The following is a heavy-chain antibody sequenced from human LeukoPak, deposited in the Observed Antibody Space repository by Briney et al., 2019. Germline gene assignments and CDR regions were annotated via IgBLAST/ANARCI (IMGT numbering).Heavy chain of an antibody. Sequence: SETLSLTCTVSGGSMTSYYWNWIRQPPGKGLEWIGFIFYSGNTLYNPSLKSRVTTSVDTSKNQFSLSLSSVTAADTAVYYCARWEVRLNAFEMWGQGTMVTVSS. CDR3: ARWEVRLNAFEM. J-gene: IGHJ3*02. CDR2: IFYSGNT. CDR1: GGSMTSYY. D-gene: IGHD3-10*01. V-gene: IGHV4-59*08.